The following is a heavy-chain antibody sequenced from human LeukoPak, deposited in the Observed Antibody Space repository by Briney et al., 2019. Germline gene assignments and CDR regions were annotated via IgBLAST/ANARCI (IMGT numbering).Heavy chain of an antibody. CDR3: VRLRRNSDRSGYYYFYNY. V-gene: IGHV3-21*01. D-gene: IGHD3-22*01. CDR2: ISVSSNYI. J-gene: IGHJ4*02. Sequence: GGSLRLSCAASGYTFSSFSINWVRQAPGKGLEWVSSISVSSNYIYYSDSVRGRFSISRDDATDSLYLQMNSLRAEDTAVYYCVRLRRNSDRSGYYYFYNYWGQGIQVTVSS. CDR1: GYTFSSFS.